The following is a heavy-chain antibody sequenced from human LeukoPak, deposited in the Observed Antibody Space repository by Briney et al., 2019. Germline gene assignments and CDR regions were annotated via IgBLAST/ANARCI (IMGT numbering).Heavy chain of an antibody. CDR3: ARERGSRAFDI. V-gene: IGHV3-48*04. J-gene: IGHJ3*02. CDR2: ISSSSSTI. CDR1: GFTFSSYS. D-gene: IGHD3-16*01. Sequence: GGSLRLSCAASGFTFSSYSMNWVRQAPGKGLEWVSYISSSSSTIYYADSAKGRFTISGGNAKSSLYLQMNSLRAEDTAVYYCARERGSRAFDIWGQGTMVTVSS.